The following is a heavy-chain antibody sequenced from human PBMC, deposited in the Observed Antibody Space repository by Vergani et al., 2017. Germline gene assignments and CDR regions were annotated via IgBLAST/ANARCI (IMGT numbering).Heavy chain of an antibody. V-gene: IGHV3-23*01. D-gene: IGHD5-12*01. CDR1: GFTFNHYA. CDR2: ISGSGGST. J-gene: IGHJ6*02. Sequence: EVQLLESGGDLVQPGGSLRLSCAASGFTFNHYAMNWVRQAPGKGLEWVSGISGSGGSTYYAGSVKGRFTISRDSSKNTLYLQMNSLSAGDTAVYYCAKANPRNSGYDYLDYYHDMDVWGQGTTVTVSS. CDR3: AKANPRNSGYDYLDYYHDMDV.